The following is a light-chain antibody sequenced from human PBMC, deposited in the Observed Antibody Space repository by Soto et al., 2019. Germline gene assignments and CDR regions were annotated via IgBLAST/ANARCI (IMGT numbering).Light chain of an antibody. Sequence: QSALTQPASVSGSPGQSITISCTGTSSDVGGYNYVSWYQQHPGKAPKLMIYEVNNRPSGVPNRFSGSKSGNTASLTISGLQAEDEADYYCSSKTSSRTPFVFGTGTKVTVL. V-gene: IGLV2-14*01. CDR3: SSKTSSRTPFV. J-gene: IGLJ1*01. CDR1: SSDVGGYNY. CDR2: EVN.